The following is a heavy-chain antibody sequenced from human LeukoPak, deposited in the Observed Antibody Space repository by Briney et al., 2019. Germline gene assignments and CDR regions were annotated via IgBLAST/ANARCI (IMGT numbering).Heavy chain of an antibody. J-gene: IGHJ4*02. CDR3: AREGSYMVRGVMYDY. CDR2: IYSGGST. CDR1: GFTVSSNY. V-gene: IGHV3-53*01. D-gene: IGHD3-10*01. Sequence: GGSLRLSCAASGFTVSSNYMSWVRQAPGKGLEWVSVIYSGGSTYYADSVKGRFTISRDNSKNTLYLQMSSLRAEDTAVYYCAREGSYMVRGVMYDYWGQGTLVTVSS.